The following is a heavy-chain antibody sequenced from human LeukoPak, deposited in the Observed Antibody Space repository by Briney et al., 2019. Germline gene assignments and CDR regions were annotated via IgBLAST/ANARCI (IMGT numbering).Heavy chain of an antibody. D-gene: IGHD3-10*01. CDR3: AKGPGGSSILDYYYYMDV. J-gene: IGHJ6*03. V-gene: IGHV3-30*02. CDR1: GFTFRSYG. CDR2: IRYDGSNK. Sequence: GGPLRLSCAASGFTFRSYGMHWVRQAPGKGLEWVAFIRYDGSNKYYADSVKGRFTISRDNSKNTLYLQMNSLRAEDTAVYYCAKGPGGSSILDYYYYMDVWGKGTTVTVSS.